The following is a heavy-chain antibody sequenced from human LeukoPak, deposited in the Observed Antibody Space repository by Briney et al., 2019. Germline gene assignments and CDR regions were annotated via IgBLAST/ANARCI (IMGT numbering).Heavy chain of an antibody. CDR3: ATVSVVPAAIALDY. D-gene: IGHD2-2*02. Sequence: ASVKVSCKVSGYTLTELSMHWVRQAPGKGLEWMGGFDPEDGETIYAQKFQGRVTMTEDTSTDTAYMELSSLRSEDTAVYYCATVSVVPAAIALDYWGQGTLVTVSS. CDR1: GYTLTELS. J-gene: IGHJ4*02. CDR2: FDPEDGET. V-gene: IGHV1-24*01.